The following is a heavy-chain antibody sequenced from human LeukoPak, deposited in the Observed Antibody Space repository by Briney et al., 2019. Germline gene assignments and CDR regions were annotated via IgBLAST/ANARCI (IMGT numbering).Heavy chain of an antibody. J-gene: IGHJ2*01. CDR2: IKQDGSET. Sequence: GGSLRLSCAASGXTFTSYAMSWVRQAPGKGLEWVASIKQDGSETYYVDSVKGRFTLSRDNAKNSLYLQMNSLRADDTAVYYCARDRDSRWDFDLWGRGTLVTVSS. V-gene: IGHV3-7*01. D-gene: IGHD3-22*01. CDR1: GXTFTSYA. CDR3: ARDRDSRWDFDL.